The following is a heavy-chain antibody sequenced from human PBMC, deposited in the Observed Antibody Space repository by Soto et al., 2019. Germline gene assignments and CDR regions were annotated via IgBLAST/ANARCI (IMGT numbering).Heavy chain of an antibody. Sequence: ASVKVSCKASGGTFSSYAISWVRQAPGQGLEWMGGIIPIFGTANYAQKFQGRVTITADESTSTAYMELSSLRSEDTAVYYCAAPLQGFGEPKGAFYYYYGMDVWGQGTTVTVSS. CDR3: AAPLQGFGEPKGAFYYYYGMDV. CDR1: GGTFSSYA. J-gene: IGHJ6*02. V-gene: IGHV1-69*13. CDR2: IIPIFGTA. D-gene: IGHD3-10*01.